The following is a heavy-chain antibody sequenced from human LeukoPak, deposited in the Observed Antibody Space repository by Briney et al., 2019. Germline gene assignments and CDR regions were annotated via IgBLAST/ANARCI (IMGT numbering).Heavy chain of an antibody. V-gene: IGHV3-20*04. J-gene: IGHJ4*02. CDR3: ARPLVGAWGHFDY. CDR2: INWNGGST. Sequence: PGGSLRLSSAASGFTFDDYGMSWVRQAPGKGLEWVSGINWNGGSTGYADSVKGRSTISRDNAKNSLYLQMNSLRAEDTALYYCARPLVGAWGHFDYWGQGTLVTVSS. D-gene: IGHD1-26*01. CDR1: GFTFDDYG.